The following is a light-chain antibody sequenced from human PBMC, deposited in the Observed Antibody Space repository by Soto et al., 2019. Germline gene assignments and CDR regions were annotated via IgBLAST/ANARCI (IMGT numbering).Light chain of an antibody. Sequence: IVLTQSPGSLSLSPGERATLSCRASQSITGRSLAWYQQKPGQAPRLLISSISNRATGIPDRFSGSGSVADFTLTITRLEPEDFAVYYCQQYQNSRTFGQGTKVEIK. CDR1: QSITGRS. V-gene: IGKV3-20*01. CDR2: SIS. CDR3: QQYQNSRT. J-gene: IGKJ1*01.